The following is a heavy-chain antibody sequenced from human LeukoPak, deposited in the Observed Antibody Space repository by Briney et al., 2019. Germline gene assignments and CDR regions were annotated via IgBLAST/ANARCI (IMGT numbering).Heavy chain of an antibody. Sequence: GGSLRLSCAASGFTFSSYAMSWVRQAPGKGLEWVSVISGSGGSTFYADSVKGRFTISRDNSKNTLYLQMNSLRAEDTAVHYCAKGLSGSSGWYYFDYWGQETLVTVSS. CDR3: AKGLSGSSGWYYFDY. D-gene: IGHD6-19*01. V-gene: IGHV3-23*01. J-gene: IGHJ4*02. CDR2: ISGSGGST. CDR1: GFTFSSYA.